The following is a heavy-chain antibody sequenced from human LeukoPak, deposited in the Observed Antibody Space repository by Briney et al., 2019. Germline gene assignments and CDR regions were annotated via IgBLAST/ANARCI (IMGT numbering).Heavy chain of an antibody. CDR2: IRYDGSNK. J-gene: IGHJ5*02. D-gene: IGHD4-17*01. V-gene: IGHV3-30*02. CDR1: GFTFSSYG. Sequence: PGGSPRLSCAASGFTFSSYGMHWVRQAPGKGLEWVAFIRYDGSNKYYADSVKGRFTISRDNSKNTLYLQMNSLRAEDTAVYYCAKDAATVTIHWFDPWGQGTLVTVSS. CDR3: AKDAATVTIHWFDP.